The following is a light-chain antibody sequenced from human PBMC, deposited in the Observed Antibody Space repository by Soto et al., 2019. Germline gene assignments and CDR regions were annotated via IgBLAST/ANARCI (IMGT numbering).Light chain of an antibody. Sequence: QSVLTQPASVSGSPGQTITISCTGTSSDVGGYNYVSWYQQHPGKAPKLIIYAVSYRPSGISNRFSGSKSGNTASLTISGLQAEDEADYYCSSCTSGSTRVFCGGTQLTVL. CDR1: SSDVGGYNY. J-gene: IGLJ2*01. V-gene: IGLV2-14*03. CDR3: SSCTSGSTRV. CDR2: AVS.